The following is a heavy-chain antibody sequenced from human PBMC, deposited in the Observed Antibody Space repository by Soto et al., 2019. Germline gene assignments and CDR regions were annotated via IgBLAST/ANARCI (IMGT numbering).Heavy chain of an antibody. CDR1: GFTFSSYA. V-gene: IGHV3-23*01. D-gene: IGHD1-26*01. J-gene: IGHJ3*02. Sequence: PGGSLRLSCAASGFTFSSYAMNWVRQAPGKGLEWVSAISGSGGSTYYADSVKGRFTISRDSSKNTLYLQMNSLRAEDTAVYYCAKGNSWSPAIVTDIWCKGTMLTVSS. CDR3: AKGNSWSPAIVTDI. CDR2: ISGSGGST.